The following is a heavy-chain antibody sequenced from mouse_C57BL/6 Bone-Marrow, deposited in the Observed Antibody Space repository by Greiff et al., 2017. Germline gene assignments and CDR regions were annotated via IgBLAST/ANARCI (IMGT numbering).Heavy chain of an antibody. CDR3: ARQLAYAMDY. V-gene: IGHV1-64*01. Sequence: QVQLQQSGAELVKPGASVKLSCKASGYTFTSYWMHWVKQRPGQGLEWIGMIHPNSGSTNYNEKFKSKATLTVDKSSSTAYMQLSSLTSEDSAVXYCARQLAYAMDYWGQGTSVTVSS. J-gene: IGHJ4*01. D-gene: IGHD4-1*02. CDR2: IHPNSGST. CDR1: GYTFTSYW.